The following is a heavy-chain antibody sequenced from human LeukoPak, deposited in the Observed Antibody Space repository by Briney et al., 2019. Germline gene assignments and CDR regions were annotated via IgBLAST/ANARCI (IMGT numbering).Heavy chain of an antibody. D-gene: IGHD2-2*01. J-gene: IGHJ3*02. Sequence: SETLSLTCTVSGGSISSYYWSWIRQPPGKGLEWIGYMYHSGSTNYNPSLKSRVTISVDTSKNQFSLKLSSVTAADTAVYYCARHSAHASTNDAFDIWGQGTMVTVSS. CDR1: GGSISSYY. CDR2: MYHSGST. CDR3: ARHSAHASTNDAFDI. V-gene: IGHV4-59*01.